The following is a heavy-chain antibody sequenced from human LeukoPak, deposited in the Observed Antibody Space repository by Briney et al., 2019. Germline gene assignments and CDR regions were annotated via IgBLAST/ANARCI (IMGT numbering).Heavy chain of an antibody. CDR2: IYYSGST. J-gene: IGHJ5*02. D-gene: IGHD3-10*01. V-gene: IGHV4-59*01. Sequence: SETLSLTCTVSGGSISSYYWSWIRQPPGKGLEWIGYIYYSGSTNYNPSLKSRVTISVDTSKNQFSLKLSSVTAADTAVYYCARDLSRFGDKGDWFDPWGQGTLVTVSS. CDR1: GGSISSYY. CDR3: ARDLSRFGDKGDWFDP.